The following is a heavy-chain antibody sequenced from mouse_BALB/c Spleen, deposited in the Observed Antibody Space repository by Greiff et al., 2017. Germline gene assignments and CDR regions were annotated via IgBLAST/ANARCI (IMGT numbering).Heavy chain of an antibody. D-gene: IGHD2-2*01. V-gene: IGHV14-3*02. CDR3: ARSGGYDVQAMDY. CDR1: GFNIKDTY. J-gene: IGHJ4*01. Sequence: VQLQQSGAELVKPGASVKLSCTASGFNIKDTYMHWVKQRPEQGLEWIGRIDPANGNTKYDPKFQGKATITADKSSNTAYLQLSSLTSEDTAVYYCARSGGYDVQAMDYWGQGTSVTVSS. CDR2: IDPANGNT.